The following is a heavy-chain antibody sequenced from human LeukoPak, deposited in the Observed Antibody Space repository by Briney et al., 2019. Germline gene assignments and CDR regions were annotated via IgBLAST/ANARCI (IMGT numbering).Heavy chain of an antibody. CDR1: GFTFSSYS. Sequence: GGSLRLSCAASGFTFSSYSMNWVRQAPGKGLEWVSYISSSSSTIYYADSVKGRFTISRDNAKNSLYLQMNSLRAEDTAVYYCARDLTTVVTPGDYWGQGTLVTVSS. J-gene: IGHJ4*02. CDR2: ISSSSSTI. V-gene: IGHV3-48*01. CDR3: ARDLTTVVTPGDY. D-gene: IGHD4-23*01.